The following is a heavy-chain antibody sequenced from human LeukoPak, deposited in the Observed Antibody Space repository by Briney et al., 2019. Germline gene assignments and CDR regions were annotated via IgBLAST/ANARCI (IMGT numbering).Heavy chain of an antibody. Sequence: ASVKVSCKASRYTFTSYYMHWVRQAPGQGLEWMGIINPSGGCTSYAQKFQGRVTMTRDTSTSTVYMELSSLRSEDTAVYYCARNTPHYGSGSYYYYSYYIDVWGKGTTVTVSS. J-gene: IGHJ6*03. V-gene: IGHV1-46*01. D-gene: IGHD3-10*01. CDR2: INPSGGCT. CDR3: ARNTPHYGSGSYYYYSYYIDV. CDR1: RYTFTSYY.